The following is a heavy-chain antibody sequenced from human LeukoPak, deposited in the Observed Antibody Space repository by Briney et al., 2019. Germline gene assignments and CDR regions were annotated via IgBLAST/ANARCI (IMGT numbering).Heavy chain of an antibody. Sequence: SVKVSCKASGGTFSSYAISWVRQAPGQGLKWMGRIIPIFGTANYAQKFQGRVTITTDESTSTAYMELSSLRSEDTAVYYCARDPSYGRQWLGNWFDPWGQGTLVTVSS. CDR2: IIPIFGTA. J-gene: IGHJ5*02. V-gene: IGHV1-69*05. CDR1: GGTFSSYA. CDR3: ARDPSYGRQWLGNWFDP. D-gene: IGHD6-19*01.